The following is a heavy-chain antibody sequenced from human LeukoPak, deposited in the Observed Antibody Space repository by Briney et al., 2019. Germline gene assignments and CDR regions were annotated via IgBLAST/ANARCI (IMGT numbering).Heavy chain of an antibody. CDR1: GGSISSDH. V-gene: IGHV4-59*01. CDR3: ASLPIDSSTGTFGWFDP. CDR2: ISYSGSA. Sequence: SETLSLTCTVSGGSISSDHWTWIRQPPGKGLEWIARISYSGSANYNPSLKSRVTISLDSSKNQFSLRLSSVTPADTAAYYCASLPIDSSTGTFGWFDPWGQGTLVTVSS. J-gene: IGHJ5*02. D-gene: IGHD1-14*01.